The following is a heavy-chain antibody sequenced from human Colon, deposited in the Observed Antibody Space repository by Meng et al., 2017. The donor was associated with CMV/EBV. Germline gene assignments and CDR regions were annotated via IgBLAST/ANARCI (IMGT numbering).Heavy chain of an antibody. CDR2: ASYDGNNR. J-gene: IGHJ4*02. CDR3: VAEVGVRVFNN. D-gene: IGHD1-26*01. Sequence: QVQLEQSGGGVVQAGVSLSLSCAASGFSFSSHAMHWGSQAPGRNLELVAFASYDGNNRLYADPVKGRFTISRDNSENTLYLQMNSLTPEDTAVYYCVAEVGVRVFNNWGQGTLVTVSS. V-gene: IGHV3-30*03. CDR1: GFSFSSHA.